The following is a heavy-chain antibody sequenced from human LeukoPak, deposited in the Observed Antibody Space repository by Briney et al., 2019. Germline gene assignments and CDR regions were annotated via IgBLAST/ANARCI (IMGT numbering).Heavy chain of an antibody. V-gene: IGHV4-34*01. Sequence: SETLSLTCAVYGGSFSGYYWSWIRQPPGKGLEWIGEINHSGSTNYNPSLKSRVTISVDTSKNQFSLKLSSVSAADTAVYYCARGDPRGYCSSTSCYQNWFDPWGQGTLVTVSS. D-gene: IGHD2-2*01. CDR3: ARGDPRGYCSSTSCYQNWFDP. CDR2: INHSGST. CDR1: GGSFSGYY. J-gene: IGHJ5*02.